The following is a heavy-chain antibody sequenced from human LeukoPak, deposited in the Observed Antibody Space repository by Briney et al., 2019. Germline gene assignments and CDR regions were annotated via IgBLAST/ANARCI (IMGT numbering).Heavy chain of an antibody. V-gene: IGHV3-30*02. CDR3: AKSDQRLPDY. Sequence: PGGSLRLSCAASGFTFSTFGMHWVRQAPGKGLEWVAFIRFGGSNEYYADSVKGRFTISRDNSKNTLYLQMNGLRAEDTAVYYCAKSDQRLPDYWGQGTLVTVSS. CDR1: GFTFSTFG. CDR2: IRFGGSNE. J-gene: IGHJ4*02. D-gene: IGHD2-2*01.